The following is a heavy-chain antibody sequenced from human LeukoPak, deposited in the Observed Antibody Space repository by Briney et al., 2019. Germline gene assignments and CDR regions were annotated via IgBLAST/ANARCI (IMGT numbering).Heavy chain of an antibody. CDR1: GGTFSSYA. CDR3: ARNYYDSSGYFAY. D-gene: IGHD3-22*01. Sequence: ASVKVSCKASGGTFSSYAISWVRQAPGQGLEWMGRIIPISGTANYAQKFQGRVTITTDESTSTAYMELSSLRSEDTAVYYCARNYYDSSGYFAYWGQGTLVTVSS. V-gene: IGHV1-69*05. J-gene: IGHJ4*02. CDR2: IIPISGTA.